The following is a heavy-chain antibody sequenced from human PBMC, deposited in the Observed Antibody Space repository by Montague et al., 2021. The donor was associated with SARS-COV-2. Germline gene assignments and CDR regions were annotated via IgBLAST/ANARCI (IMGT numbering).Heavy chain of an antibody. D-gene: IGHD6-13*01. CDR3: ARVGRQQLVRLSGMDV. CDR2: ICYSGST. V-gene: IGHV4-39*07. J-gene: IGHJ6*02. CDR1: GGSISSSSYY. Sequence: SETLSLTCTVSGGSISSSSYYWGWIRQPPGKGLEWIGSICYSGSTYYNPSLKSRVTISVDTSKNQFSLKLSSVTAADTAVYYCARVGRQQLVRLSGMDVWGQGTPVTVSS.